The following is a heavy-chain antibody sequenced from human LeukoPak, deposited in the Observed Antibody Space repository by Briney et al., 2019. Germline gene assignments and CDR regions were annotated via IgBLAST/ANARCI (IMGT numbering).Heavy chain of an antibody. CDR1: GFPFSTYA. D-gene: IGHD1-26*01. V-gene: IGHV3-23*01. J-gene: IGHJ4*02. Sequence: HPGGSLRLSCAASGFPFSTYAMNWVRQAPGKGLEWVSGIYGSGGGIQYADSAEGRFTISRDNSKNTLYLQMNSLRAGDTAVYYCAKDPIFSGSYGVFDYWGLGTLVTVSS. CDR3: AKDPIFSGSYGVFDY. CDR2: IYGSGGGI.